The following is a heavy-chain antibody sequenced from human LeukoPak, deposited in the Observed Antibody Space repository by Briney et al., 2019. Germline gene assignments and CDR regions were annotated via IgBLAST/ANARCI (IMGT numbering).Heavy chain of an antibody. CDR1: GDSISSGGYY. J-gene: IGHJ4*02. Sequence: PSQTLSLTCTVSGDSISSGGYYWTWIRQPAGKGLEWIGRIYTSGSTNYNPSLKSRVTISVDTSKNQFSLKLSSVTAADTAVYYCARGKDSSASYYDPVGYYFDYWGQGTLVTVSS. V-gene: IGHV4-61*02. D-gene: IGHD3-22*01. CDR2: IYTSGST. CDR3: ARGKDSSASYYDPVGYYFDY.